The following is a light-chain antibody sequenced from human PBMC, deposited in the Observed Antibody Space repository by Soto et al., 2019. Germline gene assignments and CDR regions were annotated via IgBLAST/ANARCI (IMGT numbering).Light chain of an antibody. CDR3: HQYVTSPYT. J-gene: IGKJ2*01. Sequence: DIVLTQSPGTLSVSPGESATLSCRPSQPVSTSYLPWFQKKPGQAPRLLIYATSKRASGIPDRFSGSGSGTDFTLTISRLEPEDFAVFYCHQYVTSPYTFGQGTSLEI. CDR1: QPVSTSY. V-gene: IGKV3-20*01. CDR2: ATS.